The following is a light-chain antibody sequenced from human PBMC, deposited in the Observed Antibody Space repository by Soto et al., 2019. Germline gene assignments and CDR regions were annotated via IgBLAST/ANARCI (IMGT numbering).Light chain of an antibody. V-gene: IGKV1-5*01. J-gene: IGKJ2*02. CDR2: DAS. CDR3: QQYNGYFRT. Sequence: DIQMTQSPSTLSASVGDRFTITCRASPSSSRWLAWYQQKPGKAPKLLIYDASSLEGGVPSRFSGSGSGTEFTLTISSLQPDDAATYYCQQYNGYFRTFGQGTKLEI. CDR1: PSSSRW.